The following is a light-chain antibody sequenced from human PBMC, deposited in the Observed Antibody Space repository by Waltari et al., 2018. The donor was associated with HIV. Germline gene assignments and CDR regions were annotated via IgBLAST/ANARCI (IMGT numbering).Light chain of an antibody. CDR2: QDR. Sequence: SYDLTQAPSLSVSPGQAAKILCSGFNLSNNYVSWYQQKPGQSPLLLIFQDRKRPSGIPERFSGSSSGNTATRTSSGTQSVDEADYFCQAWGNNTVVFGGGTKLTVL. CDR3: QAWGNNTVV. J-gene: IGLJ2*01. CDR1: NLSNNY. V-gene: IGLV3-1*01.